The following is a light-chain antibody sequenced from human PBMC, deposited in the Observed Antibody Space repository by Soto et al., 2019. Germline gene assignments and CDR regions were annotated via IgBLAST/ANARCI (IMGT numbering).Light chain of an antibody. CDR2: LAS. V-gene: IGKV3-20*01. Sequence: EVVLTQSPGTLSLSPGERATLSCRASQTISSAALAWYQQKPGQAPRLLIYLASTRAPGIPDRFSGGGSGTDLTLTISRLEPEDLAVYFCQHFGTSSWTFGQGTKVEI. CDR3: QHFGTSSWT. J-gene: IGKJ1*01. CDR1: QTISSAA.